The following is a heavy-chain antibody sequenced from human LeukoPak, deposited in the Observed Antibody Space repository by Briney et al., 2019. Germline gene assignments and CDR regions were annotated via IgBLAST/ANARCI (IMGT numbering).Heavy chain of an antibody. V-gene: IGHV3-23*01. CDR2: ITDSGTGT. CDR3: AKAYSSGWADFDY. J-gene: IGHJ4*02. Sequence: GGSLRLSCAASGFTFSSYALSWVRQAPGKGLEWVSGITDSGTGTYYADSVKGRFTISRDNSKNTLYLQMNSLRAEDTAVYYCAKAYSSGWADFDYWGQGTLVTVSS. CDR1: GFTFSSYA. D-gene: IGHD6-19*01.